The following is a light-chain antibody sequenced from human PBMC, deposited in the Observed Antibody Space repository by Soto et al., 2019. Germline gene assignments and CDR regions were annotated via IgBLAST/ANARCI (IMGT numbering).Light chain of an antibody. J-gene: IGLJ3*02. Sequence: QSVLTQPPSASGSTGQSVTISCTGTSSDVGDSNFVSWYQQYPGKAPKLMIYEVSKRPSGVPDRFSGSKSGNTASLTVSGLQAEDEADYYCSSYAGSNTVLFGGGTKLTVL. CDR3: SSYAGSNTVL. CDR2: EVS. CDR1: SSDVGDSNF. V-gene: IGLV2-8*01.